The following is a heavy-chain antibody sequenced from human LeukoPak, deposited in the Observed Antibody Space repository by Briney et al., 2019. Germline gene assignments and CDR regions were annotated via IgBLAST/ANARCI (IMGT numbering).Heavy chain of an antibody. Sequence: PGGSLRLSCAASGFTFSSYAMSWVRQAPGKGLEWVSAISGSGGSTYYADSVKGRFTISRDNSKNTLYLQMNSLRAEDTAVYYCAKDLRDLWWELPGADYWGQGTLVTVSS. J-gene: IGHJ4*02. CDR2: ISGSGGST. CDR1: GFTFSSYA. V-gene: IGHV3-23*01. D-gene: IGHD1-26*01. CDR3: AKDLRDLWWELPGADY.